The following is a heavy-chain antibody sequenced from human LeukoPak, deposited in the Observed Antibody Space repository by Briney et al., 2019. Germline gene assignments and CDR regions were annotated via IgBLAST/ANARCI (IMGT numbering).Heavy chain of an antibody. Sequence: SETLSLTCTVSGGLISISTYYWGWIRQPPGKGLEWIGSIYYSGTTHYNPSLKSRVTISVDTSKNQFSLKLSSVTAADTAVYYCSLGIGLNKGAAAGDYWGQGTLVTVSS. CDR2: IYYSGTT. CDR3: SLGIGLNKGAAAGDY. D-gene: IGHD6-13*01. CDR1: GGLISISTYY. V-gene: IGHV4-39*07. J-gene: IGHJ4*02.